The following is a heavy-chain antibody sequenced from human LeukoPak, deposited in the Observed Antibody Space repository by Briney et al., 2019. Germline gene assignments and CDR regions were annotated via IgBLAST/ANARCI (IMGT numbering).Heavy chain of an antibody. Sequence: GGSLRLSCAASASGVAFSSHSMNWARQAPGKGLECLSYIHSSGNYIFYAASVKGRFAVSRDNARNSLFLQMNNLRAEDTAIYYCAREYNSRATFDYWGQGTLVSVSP. V-gene: IGHV3-21*01. J-gene: IGHJ4*02. CDR1: ASGVAFSSHS. D-gene: IGHD1-20*01. CDR3: AREYNSRATFDY. CDR2: IHSSGNYI.